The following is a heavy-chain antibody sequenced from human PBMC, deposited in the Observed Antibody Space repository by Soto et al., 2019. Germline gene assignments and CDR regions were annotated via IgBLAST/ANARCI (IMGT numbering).Heavy chain of an antibody. J-gene: IGHJ3*02. D-gene: IGHD2-15*01. Sequence: PGGSLRLSCAASGFTFSSYSMNWVRQAPGKGLEWVSSISSSSSYIYYADSVKGRFTISRDNAKNSLYLQMNSLRAEDTAVYYCARTQSGKVVTAFDIWGQGTMVTVSS. CDR3: ARTQSGKVVTAFDI. CDR1: GFTFSSYS. CDR2: ISSSSSYI. V-gene: IGHV3-21*01.